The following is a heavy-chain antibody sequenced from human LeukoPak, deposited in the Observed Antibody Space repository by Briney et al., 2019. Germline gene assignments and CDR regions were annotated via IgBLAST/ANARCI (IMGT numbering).Heavy chain of an antibody. CDR2: IYTSGST. CDR3: ARPHYYESGGSDAFDI. Sequence: PSQTLSLTCTVSGGSISSGSYYWSWIRQPAGKGLEWIGRIYTSGSTNYNPSLKSRVTISVDTSKNQFSLKLSSVTAADTAVYYCARPHYYESGGSDAFDIWGQGAMVTVSS. J-gene: IGHJ3*02. D-gene: IGHD3-22*01. V-gene: IGHV4-61*02. CDR1: GGSISSGSYY.